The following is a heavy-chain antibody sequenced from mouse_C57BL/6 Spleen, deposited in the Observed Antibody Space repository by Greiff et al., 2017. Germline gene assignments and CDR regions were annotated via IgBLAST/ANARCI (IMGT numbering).Heavy chain of an antibody. CDR1: GFTFSSYA. J-gene: IGHJ3*01. D-gene: IGHD1-1*01. CDR2: ISSGGDYI. Sequence: DVKLVESGEGLVKPGGSLKLSCAASGFTFSSYAMSWVRQTPEKRLEWVAYISSGGDYIYYADTVKGRFTISRDNARNTLYLQMSSLKSEDTAMYYCTREGDYYGSSYEAWFAYWGQGTLVTVSA. V-gene: IGHV5-9-1*02. CDR3: TREGDYYGSSYEAWFAY.